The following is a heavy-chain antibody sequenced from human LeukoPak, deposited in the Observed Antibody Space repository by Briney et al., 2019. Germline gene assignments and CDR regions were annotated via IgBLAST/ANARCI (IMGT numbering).Heavy chain of an antibody. CDR1: GFTFSSYS. CDR2: ISSSSSYI. V-gene: IGHV3-21*04. CDR3: ARGQGAVAVHFDY. Sequence: GGSLRLSCAASGFTFSSYSMNWVRQAPGKGLEWVSSISSSSSYIYYADSVKGRFTISRDNAKNSLYLQMNSLRAEDTAVYYCARGQGAVAVHFDYWGQGTLVTVSS. D-gene: IGHD6-19*01. J-gene: IGHJ4*02.